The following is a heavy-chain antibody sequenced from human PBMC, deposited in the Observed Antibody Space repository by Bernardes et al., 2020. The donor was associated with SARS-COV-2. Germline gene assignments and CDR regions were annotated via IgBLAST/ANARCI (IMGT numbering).Heavy chain of an antibody. Sequence: ASVKVSCKASGYTFTSYGISWVRQAPGQGLEWMGWISAYNGNTNYAQKLQGRVTMTTDTSTSTAYMELRSLRSDDTAVYYCARDRSGFWSGYPTPYYYYGMDVWGQGTTVTVSS. V-gene: IGHV1-18*01. CDR3: ARDRSGFWSGYPTPYYYYGMDV. CDR1: GYTFTSYG. CDR2: ISAYNGNT. J-gene: IGHJ6*02. D-gene: IGHD3-3*01.